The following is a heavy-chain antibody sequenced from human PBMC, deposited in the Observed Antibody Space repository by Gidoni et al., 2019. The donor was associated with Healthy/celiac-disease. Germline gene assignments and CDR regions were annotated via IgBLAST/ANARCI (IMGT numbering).Heavy chain of an antibody. Sequence: EVQLVESGGGLVRPGWSLRLSCAASGFHFVYYVMRWVRQAPGKGLGWVSCLNWNGGSTGYADSVKGRFTISRDNAKHSLYLQMNSLSAEDTALYYCARGRSYDSSSLHIWGQGTLVTVSS. D-gene: IGHD3-22*01. V-gene: IGHV3-20*04. CDR2: LNWNGGST. CDR3: ARGRSYDSSSLHI. CDR1: GFHFVYYV. J-gene: IGHJ3*02.